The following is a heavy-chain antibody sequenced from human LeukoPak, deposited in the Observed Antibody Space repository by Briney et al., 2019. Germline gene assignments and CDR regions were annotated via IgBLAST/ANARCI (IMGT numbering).Heavy chain of an antibody. D-gene: IGHD3-10*01. CDR3: EKAFGGNNFDY. J-gene: IGHJ4*02. CDR2: ITWNSGSI. CDR1: GFTFDDFA. V-gene: IGHV3-9*01. Sequence: GGSLRLSCAASGFTFDDFAMHWVRQVPGKGLEWVSGITWNSGSIGYADSVKGRFTISRDNAKNSLYLEMNSLRVEDAALYYWEKAFGGNNFDYGAQEPRAPVPS.